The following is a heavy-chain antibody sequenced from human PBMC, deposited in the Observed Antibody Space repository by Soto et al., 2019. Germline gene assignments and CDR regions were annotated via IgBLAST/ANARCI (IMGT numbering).Heavy chain of an antibody. J-gene: IGHJ3*02. V-gene: IGHV1-69*06. CDR1: GGAFTSSA. CDR3: AREEGWRSTYSNDWDVSYDI. D-gene: IGHD5-18*01. CDR2: VVPTFGTS. Sequence: QVQLVQSGAEVKKPGSSVRVSCKASGGAFTSSAINWVRQAPGQGLEWMGRVVPTFGTSKYAEKFQGRVTIIADKSTSTAYVELRSLRFEDTAVYFCAREEGWRSTYSNDWDVSYDIWGQGTMVTVSS.